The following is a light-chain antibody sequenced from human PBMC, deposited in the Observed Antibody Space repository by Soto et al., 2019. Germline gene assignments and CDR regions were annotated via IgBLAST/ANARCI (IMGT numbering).Light chain of an antibody. CDR1: SSDVGGYNF. J-gene: IGLJ2*01. V-gene: IGLV2-14*01. Sequence: QSVLTQPASVSGSPGQSVTISCTGTSSDVGGYNFVSWYRQLPGKAPKLLISEVTNRPSGVSNRFSGSKSGNTASLTISGLQAEDEADYYCSSYTTNITPVVFGGGTKLTVL. CDR3: SSYTTNITPVV. CDR2: EVT.